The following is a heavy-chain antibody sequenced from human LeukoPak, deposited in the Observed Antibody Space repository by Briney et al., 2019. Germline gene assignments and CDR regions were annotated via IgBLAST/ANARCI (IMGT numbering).Heavy chain of an antibody. V-gene: IGHV1-2*02. CDR2: INPNSGGT. CDR1: GYTFTGYC. D-gene: IGHD7-27*01. CDR3: ARDPGIYGRSWGSSYYFDY. J-gene: IGHJ4*02. Sequence: ASVKVSCKASGYTFTGYCMHWVRQAPGQGLEWMGWINPNSGGTNYAQKFQGRVTMTRDTSISTAYMELSRLRSDDTAVYYCARDPGIYGRSWGSSYYFDYWGQGTLVTVSS.